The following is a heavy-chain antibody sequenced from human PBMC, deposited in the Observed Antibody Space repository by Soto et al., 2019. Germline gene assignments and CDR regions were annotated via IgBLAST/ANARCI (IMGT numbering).Heavy chain of an antibody. CDR1: GGSISSSDYY. J-gene: IGHJ5*02. CDR2: IYYSGSA. Sequence: QVQLQESGPGLVKPSQTLSLTCSVSGGSISSSDYYWSWIRQHPGKGLEWIGYIYYSGSAYYNPSPKSRGTLSVDTSKNQFSLKVTSVTAADTAVYYCAREVSANSVGWYSVLVRWFAPWGEGTLVTVSS. CDR3: AREVSANSVGWYSVLVRWFAP. V-gene: IGHV4-31*03. D-gene: IGHD6-19*01.